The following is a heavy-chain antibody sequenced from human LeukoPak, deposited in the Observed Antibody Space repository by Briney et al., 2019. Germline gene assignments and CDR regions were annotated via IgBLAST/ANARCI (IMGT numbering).Heavy chain of an antibody. J-gene: IGHJ5*02. Sequence: PSETLSLTCTVSGGSINNYYWSWIRQPPGKGLEWIGYIYYSGSTNYNPSLKSRVTISVDTSKNQFSLKLTSVTAADTAVYYCARDLKRSRARWENLGFDPWGQGTLVTVSS. D-gene: IGHD1-26*01. CDR3: ARDLKRSRARWENLGFDP. V-gene: IGHV4-59*01. CDR1: GGSINNYY. CDR2: IYYSGST.